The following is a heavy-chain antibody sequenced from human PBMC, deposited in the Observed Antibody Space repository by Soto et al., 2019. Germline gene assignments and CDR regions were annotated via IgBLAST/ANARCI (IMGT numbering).Heavy chain of an antibody. D-gene: IGHD3-16*01. J-gene: IGHJ6*02. CDR3: ARGNPFNYAGFDV. CDR2: MNAKSGDT. CDR1: GYTFSDFD. Sequence: QAHLEQSGAEVKRPGASVKVSCKASGYTFSDFDINWLRQASGQGPEWMGWMNAKSGDTFFAQRFQGKFNMSWDTSLSTAYMEVGSLTSDDTAIYFCARGNPFNYAGFDVWGQGTTVAVSS. V-gene: IGHV1-8*01.